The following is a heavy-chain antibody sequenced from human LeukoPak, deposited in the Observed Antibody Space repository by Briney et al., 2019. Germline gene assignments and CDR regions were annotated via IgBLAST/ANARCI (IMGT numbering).Heavy chain of an antibody. D-gene: IGHD1-14*01. CDR3: AKGAVKPLDYYFYMEV. CDR2: ISGSGGST. CDR1: GFTFSSYA. Sequence: GGSLRLSCAASGFTFSSYAMSWVRQAPGKGLEWVSAISGSGGSTYYADSVKGRFTISRDNSKNTLYLQMNSLRAEDTAVYYCAKGAVKPLDYYFYMEVWGKGTTVTVSS. V-gene: IGHV3-23*01. J-gene: IGHJ6*03.